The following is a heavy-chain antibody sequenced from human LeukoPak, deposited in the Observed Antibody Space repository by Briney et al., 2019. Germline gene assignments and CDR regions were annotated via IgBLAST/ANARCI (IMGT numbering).Heavy chain of an antibody. CDR2: ISGGGGTI. V-gene: IGHV3-23*01. Sequence: GGSLRLSCAAPGITFRSYAMSWVRQAPGKGLEWVSGISGGGGTIYYADSVKGRFTISRDNSKETLYLQMNSLRAEDTAVYYCARHPYDILTGYGYYYHYIDLWGKGTTVTVSS. J-gene: IGHJ6*03. D-gene: IGHD3-9*01. CDR1: GITFRSYA. CDR3: ARHPYDILTGYGYYYHYIDL.